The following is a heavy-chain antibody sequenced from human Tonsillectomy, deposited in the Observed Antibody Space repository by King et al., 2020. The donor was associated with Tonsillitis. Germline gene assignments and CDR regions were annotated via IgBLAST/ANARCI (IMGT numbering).Heavy chain of an antibody. V-gene: IGHV3-30*14. CDR3: ARGWGFAVGVTTIP. D-gene: IGHD1-26*01. Sequence: VQLVESGGGVVQPGRSLRLSCGASGFTFSSYAMHWVRQAPGKGLEWVAVVAYDGSNKHYADSVKGRFTISRDNSKNTLYLQMHSLRPEDTAVYYCARGWGFAVGVTTIPWGQGTLVTVSS. J-gene: IGHJ5*02. CDR2: VAYDGSNK. CDR1: GFTFSSYA.